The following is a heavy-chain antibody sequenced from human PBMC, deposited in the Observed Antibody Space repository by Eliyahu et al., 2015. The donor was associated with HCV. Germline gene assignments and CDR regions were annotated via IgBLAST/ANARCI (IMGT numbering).Heavy chain of an antibody. CDR3: ARDRFRGPGGVDTAMVRWNYFDY. CDR1: GGTFSSYX. D-gene: IGHD5-18*01. V-gene: IGHV1-69*01. CDR2: IXPIFGTA. Sequence: QVQLVQSGAEVKKPGSSVKVSCKASGGTFSSYXXSWVXXAPGQGLEWXGGIXPIFGTANYAQKFQGRVTITADESTSTAYMELSSLRSEDTAVYYCARDRFRGPGGVDTAMVRWNYFDYWGQGTLVTVSS. J-gene: IGHJ4*02.